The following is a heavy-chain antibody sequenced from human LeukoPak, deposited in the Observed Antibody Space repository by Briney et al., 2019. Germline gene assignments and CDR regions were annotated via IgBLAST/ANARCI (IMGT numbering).Heavy chain of an antibody. CDR3: ARQHSSGYYYFDN. D-gene: IGHD3-22*01. J-gene: IGHJ4*02. CDR2: IYYSGST. CDR1: GGSISSYY. V-gene: IGHV4-59*08. Sequence: SETLSLTCTVSGGSISSYYWIWIRQPPGKGLEWIGYIYYSGSTKYNPSLKSRVTISVDTSKNQFSLKLSSVTAADTAAYYCARQHSSGYYYFDNWGQGTLVTVSS.